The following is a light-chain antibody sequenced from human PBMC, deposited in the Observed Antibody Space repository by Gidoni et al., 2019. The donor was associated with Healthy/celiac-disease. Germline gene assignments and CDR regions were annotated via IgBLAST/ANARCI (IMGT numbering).Light chain of an antibody. J-gene: IGLJ3*02. V-gene: IGLV8-61*01. CDR2: RTN. CDR3: VLYMGSGIWV. CDR1: SGSVSTSYY. Sequence: QTVVTQEPSFSVSPGGTVTLTFGVSSGSVSTSYYPIWYQQTPGQAPRTLSYRTNTRSSGVPDRFSGSILVNKAALTITGAQADDESDYYCVLYMGSGIWVFGGGTKLTVL.